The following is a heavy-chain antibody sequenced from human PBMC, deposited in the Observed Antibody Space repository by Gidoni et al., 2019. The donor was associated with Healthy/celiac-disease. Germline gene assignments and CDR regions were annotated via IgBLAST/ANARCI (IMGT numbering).Heavy chain of an antibody. Sequence: EVQLVESGGGLVQPGGSLRLSCAASGFTFRSYSMNWVRQAPGKGLECVSYISSSSSTIYYADSLKGRFTISRDNAKNSLYLQMNSLRDEDTAVYYCARDGLLVKTAGTQVTDYWGQGTLVTVSS. CDR2: ISSSSSTI. D-gene: IGHD6-13*01. CDR3: ARDGLLVKTAGTQVTDY. CDR1: GFTFRSYS. J-gene: IGHJ4*02. V-gene: IGHV3-48*02.